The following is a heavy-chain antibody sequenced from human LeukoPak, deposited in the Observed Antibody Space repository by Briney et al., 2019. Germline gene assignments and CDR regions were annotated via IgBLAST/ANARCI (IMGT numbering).Heavy chain of an antibody. CDR3: GSNGDSSGWYTFVY. J-gene: IGHJ4*02. CDR1: GFTFSSYE. Sequence: GGSLRLSCAASGFTFSSYEMNWVRQAPGKGLEWVSYISSSGSTIYYADSVKGRFTISRDNAKNSLYLQMNSLRAEDTAVYYCGSNGDSSGWYTFVYWGQGTLVTVSS. V-gene: IGHV3-48*03. D-gene: IGHD6-19*01. CDR2: ISSSGSTI.